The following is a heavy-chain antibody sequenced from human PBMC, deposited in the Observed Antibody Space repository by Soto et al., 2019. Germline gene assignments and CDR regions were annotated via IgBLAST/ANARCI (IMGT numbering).Heavy chain of an antibody. Sequence: PGGSLRLSCAASGFTFSSYWMSWVRQAPGKGLEWVANIKQDGSEKYYVDSVKGRFTISRDNAKNSLYLQMNSLRAEDTAVYYYARDYYDSSGYWAPWGQGTLVTVSS. CDR3: ARDYYDSSGYWAP. D-gene: IGHD3-22*01. CDR2: IKQDGSEK. CDR1: GFTFSSYW. J-gene: IGHJ5*02. V-gene: IGHV3-7*03.